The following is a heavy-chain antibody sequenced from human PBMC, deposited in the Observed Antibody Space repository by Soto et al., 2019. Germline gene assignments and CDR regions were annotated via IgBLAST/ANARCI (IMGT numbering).Heavy chain of an antibody. Sequence: EVQLVASGGGLIQPGGSLRLSCAASGLTVSSNYMSWVRQAPGKGLEWVAIVFSGGNTYHADSVKGRFTVSRDNSKNTLDLQMNSLRPEDTAVYYCAKGDFECWGQGTLVTVSS. CDR2: VFSGGNT. CDR1: GLTVSSNY. D-gene: IGHD1-26*01. V-gene: IGHV3-53*01. J-gene: IGHJ4*02. CDR3: AKGDFEC.